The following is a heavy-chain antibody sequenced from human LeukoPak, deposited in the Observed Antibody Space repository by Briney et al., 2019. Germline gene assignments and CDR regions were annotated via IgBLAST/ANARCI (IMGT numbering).Heavy chain of an antibody. CDR2: IIPILGIA. CDR1: GGTLSSYA. V-gene: IGHV1-69*04. CDR3: ASYDSSGYSTTTYYFDY. J-gene: IGHJ4*02. Sequence: SVKVSCKASGGTLSSYAISWVRQAPGQGLEWMGRIIPILGIANYAQKFQGRVTITADKSTSTAYMELSSLRSEDTAVYYCASYDSSGYSTTTYYFDYWGQGTLVTVSS. D-gene: IGHD3-22*01.